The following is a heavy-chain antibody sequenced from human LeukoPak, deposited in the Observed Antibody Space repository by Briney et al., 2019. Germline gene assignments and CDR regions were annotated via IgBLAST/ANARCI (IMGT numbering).Heavy chain of an antibody. J-gene: IGHJ4*02. V-gene: IGHV3-7*03. Sequence: GGSLRLSCAASGFTFSSYWMSWVRQAPGKGLEWVANIKQDGSEEYYVDSVKGRFTISRDNAKNSLYLQMNSLRAEDTAVYYCARVKEYDYVWGSYDYWGQGTLVTVSS. CDR2: IKQDGSEE. CDR3: ARVKEYDYVWGSYDY. D-gene: IGHD3-16*01. CDR1: GFTFSSYW.